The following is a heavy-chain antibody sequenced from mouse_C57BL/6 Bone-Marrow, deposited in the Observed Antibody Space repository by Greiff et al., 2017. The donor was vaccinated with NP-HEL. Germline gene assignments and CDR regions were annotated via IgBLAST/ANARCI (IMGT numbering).Heavy chain of an antibody. Sequence: VQLQQPGAELVRPGSSVKLSCKASGYTFTSYWMHWVKQRPIQGLEWIGNIDPSDSETHYNQKFKDKATLTVDKSSSTAYMQLSSLTSEDSAVYYCASLIYDGYPSYWYFDVWGTGTTVTVSS. CDR2: IDPSDSET. V-gene: IGHV1-52*01. CDR1: GYTFTSYW. CDR3: ASLIYDGYPSYWYFDV. D-gene: IGHD2-3*01. J-gene: IGHJ1*03.